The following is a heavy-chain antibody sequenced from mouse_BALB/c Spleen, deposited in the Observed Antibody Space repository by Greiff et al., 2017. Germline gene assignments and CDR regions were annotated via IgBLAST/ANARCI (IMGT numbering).Heavy chain of an antibody. Sequence: QVQLKETGPGLVAPSQSLSITCTVSGFSLTDYGVSWIRQPPGKGLEWLGVIWGGGSTYYNSALKSRLSISKDNSKSQVFLKMNSLQTDDTAMYYCAKLGLRQGDAMDYWGQGTSVTVSS. CDR1: GFSLTDYG. V-gene: IGHV2-6-5*01. D-gene: IGHD2-4*01. CDR3: AKLGLRQGDAMDY. CDR2: IWGGGST. J-gene: IGHJ4*01.